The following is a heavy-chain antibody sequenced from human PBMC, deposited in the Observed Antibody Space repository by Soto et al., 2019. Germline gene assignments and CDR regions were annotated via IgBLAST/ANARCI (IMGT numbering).Heavy chain of an antibody. J-gene: IGHJ6*01. CDR3: ARDGNQLLTYYYYDMDV. CDR2: INAGNGNT. CDR1: GYTFTSYA. V-gene: IGHV1-3*01. Sequence: SSVKVSCKASGYTFTSYAMHWVRQAPGQRLEWMGWINAGNGNTKYSQKFQGRVTITRDTSASTAYMELSSLRSEDTAVYYCARDGNQLLTYYYYDMDVRGQGTKGTVSS. D-gene: IGHD2-2*01.